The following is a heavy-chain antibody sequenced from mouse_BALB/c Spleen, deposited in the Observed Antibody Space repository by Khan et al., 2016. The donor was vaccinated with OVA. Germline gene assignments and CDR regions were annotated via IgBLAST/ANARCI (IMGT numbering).Heavy chain of an antibody. Sequence: VQLVESGAELVRPGTSVKVSCKASGYAFTNYLIEWVKQRPGQGLEWIGVINPGSGGTNYNEKFKDKATLTADKSSSTAYMQLSSLTSDDSAFYFCSGTGYGCGAYWGPGTLVTVSA. CDR2: INPGSGGT. CDR3: SGTGYGCGAY. CDR1: GYAFTNYL. D-gene: IGHD1-2*01. V-gene: IGHV1-54*01. J-gene: IGHJ3*01.